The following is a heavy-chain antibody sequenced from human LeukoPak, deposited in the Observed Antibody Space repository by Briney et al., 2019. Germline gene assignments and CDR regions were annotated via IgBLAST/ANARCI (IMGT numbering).Heavy chain of an antibody. V-gene: IGHV4-30-4*01. CDR2: IYYSGST. D-gene: IGHD3-9*01. Sequence: SETLSLTCTVSGGSISSGDYYWSWIRQPPGKGLEWIGYIYYSGSTYYNPSLKSRVTISVDTSKNQFSPKLSSVTAADTAVYYCARDIPGYFDWSPRNAFDIWGQGTMVTVSS. J-gene: IGHJ3*02. CDR3: ARDIPGYFDWSPRNAFDI. CDR1: GGSISSGDYY.